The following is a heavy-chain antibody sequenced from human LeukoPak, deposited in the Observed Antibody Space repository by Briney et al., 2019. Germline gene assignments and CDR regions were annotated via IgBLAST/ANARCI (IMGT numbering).Heavy chain of an antibody. V-gene: IGHV3-21*01. Sequence: GGSLRLSCAASGFTFSSYSMNWVRQAPGKGLEWVSSISSSSSYIYYADSVKGRFTISRDNAKNSLYLQMNSLRAEDTAVYYRARGYCSSTSCYGIFDYWGQGTLVTVSS. J-gene: IGHJ4*02. CDR3: ARGYCSSTSCYGIFDY. CDR1: GFTFSSYS. D-gene: IGHD2-2*01. CDR2: ISSSSSYI.